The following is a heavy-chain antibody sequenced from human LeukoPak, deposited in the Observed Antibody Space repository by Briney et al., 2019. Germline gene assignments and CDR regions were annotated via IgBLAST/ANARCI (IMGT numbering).Heavy chain of an antibody. Sequence: SQTLSLTCAVDGGSFSGYYWGWIRQPPGKGLEWIGEINHSGSTNYNPSLKSRVTISVKTSKNQFSLKLSSVTDADTAGYYCARGTMTTVTYYFDYWGEGTRVTVSS. J-gene: IGHJ4*02. CDR3: ARGTMTTVTYYFDY. CDR2: INHSGST. CDR1: GGSFSGYY. V-gene: IGHV4-34*01. D-gene: IGHD4-17*01.